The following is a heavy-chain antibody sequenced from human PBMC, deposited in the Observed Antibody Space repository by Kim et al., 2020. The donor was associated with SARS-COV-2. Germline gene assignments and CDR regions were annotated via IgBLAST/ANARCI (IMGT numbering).Heavy chain of an antibody. CDR2: IYRGGST. Sequence: GGSLRLSCAASGLTVSGNFMNWVRQAPGKGLEWVSIIYRGGSTFYADSVKGRFTISRDDSKNTLYLQMNNLRAEDTAVYYCARDRTDNDTLTGNLRSSRGMGLDWWGQGTLVTVSS. D-gene: IGHD3-9*01. CDR3: ARDRTDNDTLTGNLRSSRGMGLDW. CDR1: GLTVSGNF. V-gene: IGHV3-66*01. J-gene: IGHJ4*02.